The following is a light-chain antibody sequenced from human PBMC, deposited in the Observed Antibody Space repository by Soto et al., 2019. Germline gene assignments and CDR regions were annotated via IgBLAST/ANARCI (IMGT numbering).Light chain of an antibody. Sequence: QSVLTQPPSVSEAPRQRVTISCSGSSSNIGNNAVHWYQQLPGKAPKLLIYYDDLLPSGVSDRFSGSNSGTSASLAISGLQSEDEADYYYAAWDDSLNGVVFGGGTKLTVL. CDR2: YDD. CDR3: AAWDDSLNGVV. V-gene: IGLV1-36*01. J-gene: IGLJ2*01. CDR1: SSNIGNNA.